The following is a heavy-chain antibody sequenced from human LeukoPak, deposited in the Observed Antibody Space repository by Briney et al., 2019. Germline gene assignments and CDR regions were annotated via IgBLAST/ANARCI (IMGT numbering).Heavy chain of an antibody. V-gene: IGHV3-21*01. D-gene: IGHD3-22*01. Sequence: GGSLRLSCAASGFTFSRYSMNWVRQAPGKGLEWVSSISSSSSYIYYADSVKGRFTISKDNAKNSLYLQMNSLRAEDTAVYYCARDPATLGLSLDYWGQGTLVTVSS. CDR2: ISSSSSYI. CDR1: GFTFSRYS. CDR3: ARDPATLGLSLDY. J-gene: IGHJ4*02.